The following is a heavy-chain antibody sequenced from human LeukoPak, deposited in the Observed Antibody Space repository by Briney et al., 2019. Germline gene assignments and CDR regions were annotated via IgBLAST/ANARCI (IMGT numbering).Heavy chain of an antibody. V-gene: IGHV1-69*05. Sequence: SVKVSCKASGGTFSSYAISWVRQAPGQGLEWMGRIIPIFGTANYAQKFQGRVTITTDESTSTAYMELSSLRSEDTAVYYCARENYYDCSGPLDYWGQGTLVTVSS. J-gene: IGHJ4*02. CDR1: GGTFSSYA. D-gene: IGHD3-22*01. CDR2: IIPIFGTA. CDR3: ARENYYDCSGPLDY.